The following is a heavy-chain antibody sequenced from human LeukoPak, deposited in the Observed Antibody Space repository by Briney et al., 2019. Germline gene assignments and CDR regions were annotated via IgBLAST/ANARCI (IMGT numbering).Heavy chain of an antibody. V-gene: IGHV4-61*03. CDR1: GDSVSNGNYY. J-gene: IGHJ4*02. CDR2: IYYTGKT. Sequence: SETLSLTCTVSGDSVSNGNYYWSWLRQPPGKALEWIGYIYYTGKTYYSPSLEGRVTILVDTSRNHFSVKLSSVTAADTAVYYCARSQNYYGSGDYWSQGTLVTVSS. D-gene: IGHD3-10*01. CDR3: ARSQNYYGSGDY.